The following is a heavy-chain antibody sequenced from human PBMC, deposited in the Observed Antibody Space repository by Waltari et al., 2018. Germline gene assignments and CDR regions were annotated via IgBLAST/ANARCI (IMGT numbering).Heavy chain of an antibody. D-gene: IGHD6-19*01. J-gene: IGHJ2*01. CDR2: INPNSGVT. Sequence: QMQLVQSGAEVKKPGASVKVSCKASGYHFTDYYLHWVRQAPGQGLEWMGWINPNSGVTRYAQNFQGRVTMTRDTSVSTAYMELNRLTSDDTAVYYCARGYGSSNWYFDLRGRGTLVTVSP. CDR3: ARGYGSSNWYFDL. CDR1: GYHFTDYY. V-gene: IGHV1-2*02.